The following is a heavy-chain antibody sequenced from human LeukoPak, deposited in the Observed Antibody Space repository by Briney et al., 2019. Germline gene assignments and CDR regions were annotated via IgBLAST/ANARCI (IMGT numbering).Heavy chain of an antibody. CDR3: ARDPTSVVTSPDY. CDR2: MSYDGSNK. Sequence: GRSLRLSCAASGFTFSSYAMHWVRQAPGKGLEWVAVMSYDGSNKYYADSVRGRFTISRDNSKSTLYLQMNSLRAEDTAVYYCARDPTSVVTSPDYWGQGTLVTVSS. J-gene: IGHJ4*02. D-gene: IGHD3-22*01. CDR1: GFTFSSYA. V-gene: IGHV3-30-3*01.